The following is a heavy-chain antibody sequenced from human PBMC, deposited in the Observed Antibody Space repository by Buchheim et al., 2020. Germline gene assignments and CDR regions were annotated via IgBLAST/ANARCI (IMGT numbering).Heavy chain of an antibody. J-gene: IGHJ4*02. CDR3: ARAIDYTSYSNWYDI. D-gene: IGHD3-9*01. CDR2: INSDGSSR. V-gene: IGHV3-74*01. CDR1: GFTLSNYW. Sequence: EVQLVESGGGLVQPGGSLRLSCAASGFTLSNYWMHWVRQAPGKGLMWVSRINSDGSSRTYADSVKGRVSISRDNAKNTLCLQMNSLGAEDTAVYYCARAIDYTSYSNWYDIWGQGTL.